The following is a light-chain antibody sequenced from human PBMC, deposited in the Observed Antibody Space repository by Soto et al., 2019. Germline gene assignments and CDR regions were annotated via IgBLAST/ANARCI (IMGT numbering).Light chain of an antibody. CDR2: DAS. V-gene: IGKV3-11*01. CDR1: QSVSSY. Sequence: LLLTQSPPTLSLSPGERATLSSGPSQSVSSYLAWYQEKPGQAPRLLIYDASNGSTGIADRFSGSGSGTDFTLNISSLEAEDFEVYYCELGSKWLTFGGGTKVDMK. J-gene: IGKJ4*01. CDR3: ELGSKWLT.